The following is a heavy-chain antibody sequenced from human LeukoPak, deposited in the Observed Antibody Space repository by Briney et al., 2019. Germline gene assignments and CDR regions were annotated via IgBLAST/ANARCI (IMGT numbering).Heavy chain of an antibody. V-gene: IGHV3-49*03. CDR3: TRLRITMIVVATRDAFDI. Sequence: GGSLRLSCTASGFTFGDYAMSWFRQAPGKGLEWVGFIRSKAYGGTTEYAASVKGRFTISRDDSKSIAYLQMNSLKTEDTAVYYCTRLRITMIVVATRDAFDIWGQGTMVTVSS. D-gene: IGHD3-22*01. CDR2: IRSKAYGGTT. J-gene: IGHJ3*02. CDR1: GFTFGDYA.